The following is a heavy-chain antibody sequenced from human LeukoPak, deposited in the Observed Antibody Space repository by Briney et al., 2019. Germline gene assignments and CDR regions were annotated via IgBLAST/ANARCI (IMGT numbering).Heavy chain of an antibody. CDR1: GGSFSGYY. Sequence: SETLSLTCAVYGGSFSGYYWSWIRQPPGKGLEWMGEINHSGSTNYNPSLKSRVTISVDTSKNQFSLKLSSVTAADTAVYYCARRWWGYYFDYWGQGTLVTVSS. CDR2: INHSGST. CDR3: ARRWWGYYFDY. V-gene: IGHV4-34*01. D-gene: IGHD2-21*01. J-gene: IGHJ4*02.